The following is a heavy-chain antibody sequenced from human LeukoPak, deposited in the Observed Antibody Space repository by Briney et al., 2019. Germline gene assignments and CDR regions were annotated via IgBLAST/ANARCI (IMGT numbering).Heavy chain of an antibody. D-gene: IGHD3-10*01. J-gene: IGHJ3*02. V-gene: IGHV3-21*01. Sequence: PGGSLRLSCAASGFTFSSYWMNWVRQAPGKGLEWVSSISSSSSYIYYADSVKGRFTISRDNAKNSLYLQMNSLRAEDTAVYYCARDLLYGSGSYPGDAFDIWGQGTMVTVSS. CDR2: ISSSSSYI. CDR1: GFTFSSYW. CDR3: ARDLLYGSGSYPGDAFDI.